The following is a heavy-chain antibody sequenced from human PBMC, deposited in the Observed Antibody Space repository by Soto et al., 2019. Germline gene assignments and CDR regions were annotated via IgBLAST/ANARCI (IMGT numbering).Heavy chain of an antibody. V-gene: IGHV4-39*01. J-gene: IGHJ6*02. CDR3: ARLLRHNYYGMDV. CDR2: IYYSGST. D-gene: IGHD5-12*01. CDR1: GGSISSSSYY. Sequence: QLQLQESGPGLVKPSETLSLTCTVSGGSISSSSYYWGWIRQPPGKGLEWIGSIYYSGSTYYNPSLKSRVTISVDTSKNEFSLKLNSVTAADTAVYYCARLLRHNYYGMDVWGQGTTVTVSS.